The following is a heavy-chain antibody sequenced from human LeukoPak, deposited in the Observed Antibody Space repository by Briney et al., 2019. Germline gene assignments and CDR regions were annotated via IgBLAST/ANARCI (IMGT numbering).Heavy chain of an antibody. Sequence: SETLSLTCTVSGYSISSGYYWGWIRQPPGKGLEWIGSIYHSGSTYYNPSLKSRVTISVDTSKNQFSLKLSSVTAADTAVYYCARAPAMAYFDYWGQGTLVSVSS. CDR3: ARAPAMAYFDY. CDR2: IYHSGST. V-gene: IGHV4-38-2*02. CDR1: GYSISSGYY. D-gene: IGHD3-16*01. J-gene: IGHJ4*02.